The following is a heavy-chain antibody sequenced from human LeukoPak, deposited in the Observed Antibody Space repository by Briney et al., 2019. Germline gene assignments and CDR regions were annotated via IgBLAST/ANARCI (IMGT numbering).Heavy chain of an antibody. CDR3: ARGLREELAPELETDAFDI. Sequence: SGGSLRLSCGASGFIFSSYWMTWVRQAPGRGLEWVASIKREGGEKYYVDSVKGRFTISRDNAKNSLYLQMNSLRAEDTAVYYCARGLREELAPELETDAFDIWGQGTMVTVSS. V-gene: IGHV3-7*03. CDR1: GFIFSSYW. J-gene: IGHJ3*02. CDR2: IKREGGEK. D-gene: IGHD5-24*01.